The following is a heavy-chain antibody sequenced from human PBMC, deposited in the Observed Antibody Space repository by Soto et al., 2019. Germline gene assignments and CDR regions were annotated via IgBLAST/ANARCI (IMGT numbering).Heavy chain of an antibody. J-gene: IGHJ4*02. CDR2: ISSTTHYI. Sequence: PGGSLRLSCAASGFTLTRYSMNWVRQAPGKGLEWVSSISSTTHYIYYADSMRGRFTISRDNAKNAVYLEMNSLRAEDTAVYYCARESEDLTSNFDYWGQGTLVTVSS. CDR3: ARESEDLTSNFDY. CDR1: GFTLTRYS. V-gene: IGHV3-21*06.